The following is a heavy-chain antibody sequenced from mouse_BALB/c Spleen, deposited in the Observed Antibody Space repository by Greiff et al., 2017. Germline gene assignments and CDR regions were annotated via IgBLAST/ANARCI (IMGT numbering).Heavy chain of an antibody. CDR1: GFTFSSYT. J-gene: IGHJ2*01. CDR3: TRGVRDY. CDR2: ISSGGSYT. V-gene: IGHV5-6-4*01. Sequence: DVKLVESGGGLVKPGGSLKLSCAASGFTFSSYTMSWVRQTPEKRLEWVATISSGGSYTYYPDSVKGRFTISRDNAKNTLYLQMSSLKSEDTAMYYCTRGVRDYWGQGTTLTVSS. D-gene: IGHD2-14*01.